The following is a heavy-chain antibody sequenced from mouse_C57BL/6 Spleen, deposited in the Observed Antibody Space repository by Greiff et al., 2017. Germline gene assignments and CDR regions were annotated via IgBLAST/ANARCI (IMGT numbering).Heavy chain of an antibody. D-gene: IGHD2-5*01. CDR1: GYTFTSYW. CDR2: IYPGSGST. Sequence: VQLQQPGAELVKPGASVKMSCKASGYTFTSYWITWVKQRPGQGLEWIGDIYPGSGSTNYNEKFKGKATLTVDTSSSTAYMQLSSLTSEDSAVYYCARKDYSNYYAMDYWGQGTSVTVSS. J-gene: IGHJ4*01. CDR3: ARKDYSNYYAMDY. V-gene: IGHV1-55*01.